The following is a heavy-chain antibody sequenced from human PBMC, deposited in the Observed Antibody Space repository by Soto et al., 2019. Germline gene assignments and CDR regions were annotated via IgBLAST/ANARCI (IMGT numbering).Heavy chain of an antibody. Sequence: QVQLQESGPGVVKPSETLSLTCTISGGSISGYYWTWIRQSPGKGLEYSGYIYSGNTNYNPSLNSRVIISVDTSKNHFALKLSSVTAADAAVYYWGRISSRGDYAYWGQGTLVTVSS. CDR3: GRISSRGDYAY. D-gene: IGHD3-16*01. V-gene: IGHV4-59*08. CDR1: GGSISGYY. J-gene: IGHJ4*02. CDR2: IYSGNT.